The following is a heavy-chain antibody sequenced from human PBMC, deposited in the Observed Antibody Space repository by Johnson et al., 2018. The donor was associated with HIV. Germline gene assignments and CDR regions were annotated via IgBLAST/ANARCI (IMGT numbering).Heavy chain of an antibody. J-gene: IGHJ3*02. Sequence: VQLVESGGGVVQPGGSLRLSCAASGFTFRSYAMHWVRQAPGKGLEYVSAISSNGGRTYYANSVKGRFTISRDNSKNTLYLQMNSLRAEDTAVYYCAKARKPWFGEANDAFDIWGQGTMVTVSS. CDR3: AKARKPWFGEANDAFDI. CDR1: GFTFRSYA. D-gene: IGHD3-10*01. CDR2: ISSNGGRT. V-gene: IGHV3-64*01.